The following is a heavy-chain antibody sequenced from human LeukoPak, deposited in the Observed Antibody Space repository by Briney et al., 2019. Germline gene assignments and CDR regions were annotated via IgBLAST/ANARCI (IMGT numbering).Heavy chain of an antibody. CDR1: GFTFSSYA. Sequence: GGSLRLSCAASGFTFSSYAMSWVRQAPGKGLEWVSSLSGSGGTTYHADSVKGRFSISRDNSKNTLYLQLNSLRAEDTGVYYCAKGGSTSRVTTSRVVFGYYYYLDVWGKGTPVTVS. CDR3: AKGGSTSRVTTSRVVFGYYYYLDV. J-gene: IGHJ6*03. D-gene: IGHD4-17*01. V-gene: IGHV3-23*01. CDR2: LSGSGGTT.